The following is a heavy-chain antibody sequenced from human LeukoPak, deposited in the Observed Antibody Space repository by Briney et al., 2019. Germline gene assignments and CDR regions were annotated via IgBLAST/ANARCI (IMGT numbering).Heavy chain of an antibody. CDR3: AKDLSLTVPDY. CDR1: GFTFDDYA. Sequence: PGGSLTLSCAASGFTFDDYAMHWVRQAPGKGLEWVSLISGDGGSTYYADSVKGRFTISRDNSKNSLYLQMNSLRTGDTALYYCAKDLSLTVPDYWGQGTLVTVSS. CDR2: ISGDGGST. D-gene: IGHD4-17*01. J-gene: IGHJ4*02. V-gene: IGHV3-43*02.